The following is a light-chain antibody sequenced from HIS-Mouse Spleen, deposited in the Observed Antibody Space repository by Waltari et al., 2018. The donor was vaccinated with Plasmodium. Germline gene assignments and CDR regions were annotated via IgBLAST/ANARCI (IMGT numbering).Light chain of an antibody. V-gene: IGKV3-20*01. CDR1: QSVSSSY. J-gene: IGKJ1*01. CDR2: GAS. CDR3: QQYGSSSWT. Sequence: EIVLTQSPGPLSLSPGERAPLSCRSRQSVSSSYLAGYQQKPGQAPRLLIYGASSRATGIPDRFSGSGSGTDFTLTISRLEPEDFAVYYCQQYGSSSWTFGQGTKVEIK.